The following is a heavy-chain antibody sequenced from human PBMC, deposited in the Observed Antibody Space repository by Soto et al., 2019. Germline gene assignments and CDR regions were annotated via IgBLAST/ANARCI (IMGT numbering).Heavy chain of an antibody. CDR2: ISINGRST. CDR3: AKGLQWELHLEY. V-gene: IGHV3-23*01. Sequence: EVQLLESGGGLVQPGGSLRLSCAASGFTFSNYAMSWVRQAPGKGLEWVSAISINGRSTYYADSVKGRFIISRDNSENTLYLQMNSLRVEDTAVYYCAKGLQWELHLEYCGQGTLVTVSS. D-gene: IGHD1-26*01. J-gene: IGHJ4*02. CDR1: GFTFSNYA.